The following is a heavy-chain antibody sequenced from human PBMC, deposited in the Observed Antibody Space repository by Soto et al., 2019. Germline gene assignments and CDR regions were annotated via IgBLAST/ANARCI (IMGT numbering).Heavy chain of an antibody. J-gene: IGHJ4*02. CDR2: IIPILGIA. CDR1: GGTFSSYT. D-gene: IGHD2-15*01. Sequence: SVKVSCKASGGTFSSYTISWVRQAPGQGLEWMGRIIPILGIANYAQKFQGRVTITADKSTSTAYMELSSLRSEDTAVYYCATSYGSGGSCHGYFDYWGQGTLVTVSS. V-gene: IGHV1-69*02. CDR3: ATSYGSGGSCHGYFDY.